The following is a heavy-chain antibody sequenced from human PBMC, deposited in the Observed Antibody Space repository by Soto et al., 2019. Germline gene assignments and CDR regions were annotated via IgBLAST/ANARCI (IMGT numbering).Heavy chain of an antibody. V-gene: IGHV4-34*01. D-gene: IGHD3-22*01. J-gene: IGHJ6*02. CDR2: INHSGST. CDR3: ARDLGYDSSGYYSHYYYGMDV. CDR1: GGSFCGYY. Sequence: SETLSLTCAVYGGSFCGYYWSWIRQPPGKGLEWIGEINHSGSTNYNPSLKSRVTISVDTSKNQFSLKLSSVTAADTAVYYCARDLGYDSSGYYSHYYYGMDVWGQGTTVTVSS.